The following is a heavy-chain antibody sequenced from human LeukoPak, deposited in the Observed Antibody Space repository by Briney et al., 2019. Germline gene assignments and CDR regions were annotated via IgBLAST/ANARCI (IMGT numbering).Heavy chain of an antibody. CDR2: IYSGGST. J-gene: IGHJ4*02. CDR3: ARGTVTMVDY. D-gene: IGHD3-10*01. CDR1: GFTFSSNY. V-gene: IGHV3-66*01. Sequence: GGSLRLSCAASGFTFSSNYMSWVRQAPGRGLEWVSVIYSGGSTYYADSVKGRFTISRDNSKNTLFLQMNSLRAGDTAVYYCARGTVTMVDYWGQGTLVTVSS.